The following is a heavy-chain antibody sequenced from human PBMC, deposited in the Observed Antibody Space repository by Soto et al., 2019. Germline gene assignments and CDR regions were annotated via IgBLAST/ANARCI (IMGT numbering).Heavy chain of an antibody. J-gene: IGHJ6*01. V-gene: IGHV5-51*01. D-gene: IGHD2-21*02. CDR3: ARRSYCDGDCTRRPYDYYGMDV. CDR1: GYSFTSYH. CDR2: IYPGDSET. Sequence: EVQLVQSGAEVKKPGESLKISCKGSGYSFTSYHIVWVRQMPGKGLEWMGIIYPGDSETSYSPSLQGQVTMSPDKSTSHAYLHWSSLKASETAMYYCARRSYCDGDCTRRPYDYYGMDVWGQGTTVTVSS.